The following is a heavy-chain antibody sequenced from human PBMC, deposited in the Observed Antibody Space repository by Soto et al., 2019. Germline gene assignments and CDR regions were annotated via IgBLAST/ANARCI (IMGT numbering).Heavy chain of an antibody. V-gene: IGHV1-18*01. CDR3: AKGYSGSYYGVFDY. Sequence: AASVKVSCKASGYTFTSYGISWVRQAPGQGLEWMGWISAYNGNTNYAQKLQGRVTMTTDTSTSTAYMELRSLRSDDTAKYYCAKGYSGSYYGVFDYWGQGTLVTVSS. D-gene: IGHD1-26*01. J-gene: IGHJ4*02. CDR2: ISAYNGNT. CDR1: GYTFTSYG.